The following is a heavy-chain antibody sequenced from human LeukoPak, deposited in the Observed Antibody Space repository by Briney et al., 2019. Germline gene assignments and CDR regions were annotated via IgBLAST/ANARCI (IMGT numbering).Heavy chain of an antibody. CDR3: AKSLYSSSRVGDY. CDR2: ISGSGGST. V-gene: IGHV3-23*01. J-gene: IGHJ4*02. Sequence: GGSLRLSCAASGFTFSSDAMSWVRQAPGKGLEWASSISGSGGSTYYADSVKGRFTISRDNSKNTLYLQMNSLRAEDTAVYYCAKSLYSSSRVGDYWGQGTLVTVSS. D-gene: IGHD6-13*01. CDR1: GFTFSSDA.